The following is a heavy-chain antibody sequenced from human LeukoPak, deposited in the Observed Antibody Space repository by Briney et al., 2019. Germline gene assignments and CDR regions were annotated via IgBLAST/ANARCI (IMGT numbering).Heavy chain of an antibody. V-gene: IGHV4-4*07. Sequence: SETLSLTCTVSGGSISSFHWSWIRQPAGKGLEWIGRIYTSGSTTYNPSLKSRITMSVDTSKNQFSLKLSSVTAADTAVYYCARDVVAAAGTWDYWGQGTLVTVSS. CDR1: GGSISSFH. CDR2: IYTSGST. CDR3: ARDVVAAAGTWDY. J-gene: IGHJ4*02. D-gene: IGHD6-13*01.